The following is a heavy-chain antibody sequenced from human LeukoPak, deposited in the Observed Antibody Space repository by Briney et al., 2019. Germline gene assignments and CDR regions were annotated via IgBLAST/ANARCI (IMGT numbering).Heavy chain of an antibody. CDR3: AKISFSGYDFSDY. Sequence: ASVEVSCKASGYTFTGYYMHWVRQAPGQGLEWMGWINPNSGGTNYAQKFQGRVTMTRDTSISTAYMELSRLRSDDTAVYYCAKISFSGYDFSDYWGQGTLVTVSS. CDR1: GYTFTGYY. CDR2: INPNSGGT. D-gene: IGHD5-12*01. V-gene: IGHV1-2*02. J-gene: IGHJ4*02.